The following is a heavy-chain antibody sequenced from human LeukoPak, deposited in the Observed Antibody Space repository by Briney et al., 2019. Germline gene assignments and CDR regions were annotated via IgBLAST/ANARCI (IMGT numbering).Heavy chain of an antibody. CDR1: GLTFSSYA. CDR3: AKGSYGDHPHWFDR. D-gene: IGHD4-17*01. V-gene: IGHV3-23*01. Sequence: LTGVSLRLSCAASGLTFSSYAMSWVRQAPGKGLEWVSAISGSGGSTYYADSVEGRFSISRDNSANTLNLQMNGLGADDSAMYFCAKGSYGDHPHWFDRWGPGTLVTVS. J-gene: IGHJ5*02. CDR2: ISGSGGST.